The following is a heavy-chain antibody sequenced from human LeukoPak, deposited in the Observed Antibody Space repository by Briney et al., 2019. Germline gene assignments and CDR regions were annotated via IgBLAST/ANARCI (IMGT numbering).Heavy chain of an antibody. CDR2: IYTSGST. V-gene: IGHV4-4*07. Sequence: SETLSLTCTVSGGSTSSYYWSWIRQPAGKGLEWIGRIYTSGSTNYNPSLKSRVTMSVDTSKNQFSLKLSSVTAADTAVYYCARVSITMIQTYYYYYMDVWGKGTTVTVSS. D-gene: IGHD3-22*01. CDR3: ARVSITMIQTYYYYYMDV. CDR1: GGSTSSYY. J-gene: IGHJ6*03.